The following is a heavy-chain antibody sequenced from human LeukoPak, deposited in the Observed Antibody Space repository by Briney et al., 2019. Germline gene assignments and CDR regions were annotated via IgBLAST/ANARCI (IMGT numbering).Heavy chain of an antibody. V-gene: IGHV4-4*07. J-gene: IGHJ4*02. CDR1: GGSISSYY. CDR3: ASYSGSYAYYGY. CDR2: IYASGST. D-gene: IGHD1-26*01. Sequence: SETLSLTCTVSGGSISSYYWSWIRQPAGKGLEWIGRIYASGSTNYNPSLKSRVTMSVDTSKSQFSLKLSSVTAADTAVYYCASYSGSYAYYGYWGQGTLVTVSS.